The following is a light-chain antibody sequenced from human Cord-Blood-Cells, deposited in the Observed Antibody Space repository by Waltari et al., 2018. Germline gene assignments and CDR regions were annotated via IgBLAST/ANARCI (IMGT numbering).Light chain of an antibody. Sequence: QSALTQPASVSGSPGQSITISCTGTSSDVGSYNLVSWYQQHPGKAPKLMIYEGSKRPSGVSHRFSGSKSDNTASLTISGRQAEDEADYYCCSYAGSSTWVFGGGTKLTVL. V-gene: IGLV2-23*01. CDR1: SSDVGSYNL. CDR3: CSYAGSSTWV. CDR2: EGS. J-gene: IGLJ3*02.